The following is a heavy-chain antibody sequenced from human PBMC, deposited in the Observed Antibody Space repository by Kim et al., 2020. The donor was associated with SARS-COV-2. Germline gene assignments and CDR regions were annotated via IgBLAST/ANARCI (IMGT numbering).Heavy chain of an antibody. J-gene: IGHJ4*02. CDR3: ATVGRYRGFDY. Sequence: TIYAQKFQGRVTMTEDTSTDTAYMELSSLRSEDTAVYYCATVGRYRGFDYWGQGTLVTVSS. V-gene: IGHV1-24*01. CDR2: T. D-gene: IGHD3-10*01.